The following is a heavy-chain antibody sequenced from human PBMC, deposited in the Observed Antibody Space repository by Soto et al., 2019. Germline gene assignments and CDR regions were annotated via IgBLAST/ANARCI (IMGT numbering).Heavy chain of an antibody. CDR3: ARAVGSTWYLFDY. V-gene: IGHV1-46*03. D-gene: IGHD6-13*01. J-gene: IGHJ4*02. CDR1: GYSFTSFC. CDR2: INPSGGGT. Sequence: ASVKVSCKASGYSFTSFCIHWVRQAPGQGLEWVGVINPSGGGTSYAQNLHGRVTMTRDTSTSTVYMELSSLRSEDTAVFYCARAVGSTWYLFDYWGQGTLVTVSS.